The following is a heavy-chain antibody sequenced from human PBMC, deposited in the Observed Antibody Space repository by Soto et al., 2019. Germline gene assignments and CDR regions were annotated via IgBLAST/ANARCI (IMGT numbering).Heavy chain of an antibody. J-gene: IGHJ5*02. CDR3: ARAWTATAGWANWFDR. CDR2: IHYSGST. Sequence: QVQLQESGPGLVEPSQTLSLTCTVSGGSISDEGYYWSWIRQYSGRGLEWIGYIHYSGSTYSNPSLKSRVTISVDTSKTQFFLKLTSVTAADTAVYYCARAWTATAGWANWFDRWGQGTLVTVSS. CDR1: GGSISDEGYY. V-gene: IGHV4-31*03. D-gene: IGHD6-13*01.